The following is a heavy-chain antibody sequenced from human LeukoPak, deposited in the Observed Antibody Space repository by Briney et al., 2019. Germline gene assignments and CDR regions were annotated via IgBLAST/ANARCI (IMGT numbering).Heavy chain of an antibody. Sequence: GGSLRLSCAASGFTFSSYWMSWVRQAPGKGLEWVANIKQDGSEKYYVDSVKGRFTISRDNAKNSLYLQMNSLRAEDAAVYYCARAGPDYDFWSGYYHYFDYWGQGTLVTVSS. V-gene: IGHV3-7*03. CDR1: GFTFSSYW. J-gene: IGHJ4*02. CDR3: ARAGPDYDFWSGYYHYFDY. D-gene: IGHD3-3*01. CDR2: IKQDGSEK.